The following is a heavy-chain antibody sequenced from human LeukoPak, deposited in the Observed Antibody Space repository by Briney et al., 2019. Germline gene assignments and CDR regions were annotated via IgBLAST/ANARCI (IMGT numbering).Heavy chain of an antibody. CDR1: GGSISSGDYY. CDR2: IYYSGST. D-gene: IGHD5-24*01. J-gene: IGHJ4*02. CDR3: ARERGWLHYYFDY. Sequence: SQTLSLTCTVSGGSISSGDYYWSWIRQPPGKGLEWIGYIYYSGSTYYNPSLKSRVTISVDTSKNQFSLKLSSVIAADTAVYYCARERGWLHYYFDYWGQGTLVTVSS. V-gene: IGHV4-30-4*01.